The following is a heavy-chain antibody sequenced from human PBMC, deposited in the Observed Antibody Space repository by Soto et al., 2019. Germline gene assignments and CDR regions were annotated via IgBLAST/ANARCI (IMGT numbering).Heavy chain of an antibody. CDR2: IEPTDSYT. CDR3: ASHLRNSDGMDV. J-gene: IGHJ6*02. V-gene: IGHV5-10-1*01. Sequence: GESLKISCKGSGYSFTIYWISWVRQMPGKGLEWMGRIEPTDSYTTYSPSFQGHVTISADKSLSTAYLQWSSMKASATAMYYCASHLRNSDGMDVWGQGTTITVSS. D-gene: IGHD3-10*01. CDR1: GYSFTIYW.